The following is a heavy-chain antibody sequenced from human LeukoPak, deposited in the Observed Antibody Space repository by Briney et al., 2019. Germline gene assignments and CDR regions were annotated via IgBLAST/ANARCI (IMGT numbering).Heavy chain of an antibody. CDR1: GGSISSYY. Sequence: PSETLSLTCTVSGGSISSYYWSWIRQPPGKGLEWIGYIYYSGSTNYNPSLKSRVTISVDTSKNQFSLKLSSVTAADTAVYYCARDREEGDCSGGSCYSAGFDIWGQGTMVTVSS. J-gene: IGHJ3*02. D-gene: IGHD2-15*01. V-gene: IGHV4-59*01. CDR2: IYYSGST. CDR3: ARDREEGDCSGGSCYSAGFDI.